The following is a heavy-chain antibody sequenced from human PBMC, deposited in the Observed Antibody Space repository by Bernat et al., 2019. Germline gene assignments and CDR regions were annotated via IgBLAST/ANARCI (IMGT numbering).Heavy chain of an antibody. V-gene: IGHV3-23*01. CDR2: ISGSGGST. Sequence: EVQLLESGGGLVQPGGSLRLSCAASGFTFSSYAMSWVRQPPGKGLEWVSAISGSGGSTYYADSVKGRFTISRDNSKNTLYLQMNSLRAEDTAVYYCAKDSGYGGGYSTEFDYWGQGTLVTVSS. CDR1: GFTFSSYA. D-gene: IGHD6-19*01. CDR3: AKDSGYGGGYSTEFDY. J-gene: IGHJ4*02.